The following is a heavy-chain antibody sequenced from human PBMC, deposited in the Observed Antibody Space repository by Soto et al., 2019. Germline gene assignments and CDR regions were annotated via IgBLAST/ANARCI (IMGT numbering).Heavy chain of an antibody. CDR3: AKDSCSSISCYVDY. CDR1: GFAFSSYE. CDR2: ISSSGSTI. J-gene: IGHJ4*02. V-gene: IGHV3-48*03. D-gene: IGHD2-2*01. Sequence: GGSLRLSCAASGFAFSSYEMNWVRQAPGKGLEWVSYISSSGSTIYYADSVKGRFTISRDNAKNSLYLQMNSLRAEDTAVYYCAKDSCSSISCYVDYWGQGTLVTVSS.